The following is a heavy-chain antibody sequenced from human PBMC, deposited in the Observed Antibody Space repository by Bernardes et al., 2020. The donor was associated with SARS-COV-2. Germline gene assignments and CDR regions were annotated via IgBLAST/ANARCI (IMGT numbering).Heavy chain of an antibody. J-gene: IGHJ3*01. CDR1: GFTFNAYG. D-gene: IGHD3-9*01. Sequence: GGSLRLSCAASGFTFNAYGMDWVRQAPGKGLEWVAVISSDGSNKYYGDSVKGRFTISRDNSKNTLYLQMNSLRAEDTAVYYGAREVGGTDWRFAFGVWGPGTMEHVSS. V-gene: IGHV3-33*01. CDR3: AREVGGTDWRFAFGV. CDR2: ISSDGSNK.